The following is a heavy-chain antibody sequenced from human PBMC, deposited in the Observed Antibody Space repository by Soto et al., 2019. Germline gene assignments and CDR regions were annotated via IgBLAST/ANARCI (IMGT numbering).Heavy chain of an antibody. Sequence: EVQLLESGGGLVQPGGSLRLSCAASGFTFSSYAMSWVRQAPGKGLEWFSAISGSGGSTYYADSVKGRFTISRDNSKNTLYLQMNSLRAEDTVVYYCAKNQYYYDSSGYYDAFDIWGQGTMVTVSS. CDR2: ISGSGGST. J-gene: IGHJ3*02. CDR3: AKNQYYYDSSGYYDAFDI. CDR1: GFTFSSYA. D-gene: IGHD3-22*01. V-gene: IGHV3-23*01.